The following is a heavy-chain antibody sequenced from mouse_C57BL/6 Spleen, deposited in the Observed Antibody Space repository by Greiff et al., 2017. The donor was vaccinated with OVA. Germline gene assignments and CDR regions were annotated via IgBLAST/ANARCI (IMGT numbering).Heavy chain of an antibody. CDR1: GYTFTSYW. V-gene: IGHV1-69*01. D-gene: IGHD6-1*01. CDR2: IDPSGSYT. Sequence: VQLQQPGAELVMPGASVKLSCKASGYTFTSYWMHWVKQRPGQGLEWIGEIDPSGSYTNYNQKFKGKSTLTVDKSYSTAYMQLSSLTSEDSAVYYCARPSSPYYFDYWGQGTTLTVSS. J-gene: IGHJ2*01. CDR3: ARPSSPYYFDY.